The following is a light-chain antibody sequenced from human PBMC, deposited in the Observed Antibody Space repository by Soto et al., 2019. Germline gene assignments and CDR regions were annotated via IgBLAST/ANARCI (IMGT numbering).Light chain of an antibody. Sequence: QSALTQPASVSGSPGQSITISCTGTSSDVGGYNYVSWYQQHPGKAPKLMIYEVSNRPSGVSNRFSDSKSANTASLTISGLQAADEADYYCSSYTRSSTLVVFGGGTKLTVL. CDR1: SSDVGGYNY. CDR2: EVS. J-gene: IGLJ2*01. CDR3: SSYTRSSTLVV. V-gene: IGLV2-14*01.